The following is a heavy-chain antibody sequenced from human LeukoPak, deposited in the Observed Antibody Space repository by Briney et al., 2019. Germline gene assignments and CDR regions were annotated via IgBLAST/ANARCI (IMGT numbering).Heavy chain of an antibody. J-gene: IGHJ4*02. CDR3: AKDLYGSSGWYTGVHY. D-gene: IGHD6-19*01. V-gene: IGHV3-30*18. CDR1: GFTFSSYG. Sequence: PGRSLRLSCAASGFTFSSYGMHWVRQDPGKGLEWVAVISYDGSNKYYADSVKGRFTISRDNSKNTLYLQMNSLRADDTAVYYCAKDLYGSSGWYTGVHYWGQGTLVTVSS. CDR2: ISYDGSNK.